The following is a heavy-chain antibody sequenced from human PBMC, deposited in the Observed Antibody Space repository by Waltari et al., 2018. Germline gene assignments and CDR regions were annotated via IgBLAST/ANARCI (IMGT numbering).Heavy chain of an antibody. V-gene: IGHV4-59*01. D-gene: IGHD2-21*02. CDR3: AREIYGGNSRPFDF. CDR1: GGSMTGYF. CDR2: IYHTGST. Sequence: QVQLQESGPGLVKPSETLSLTCTVSGGSMTGYFWHWLRQPPGKGLEWIGYIYHTGSTDYGPSLKSRVTVSLDTSKNQFSLRLTSVTSADTAFYYCAREIYGGNSRPFDFWGQGTLVTVSS. J-gene: IGHJ4*02.